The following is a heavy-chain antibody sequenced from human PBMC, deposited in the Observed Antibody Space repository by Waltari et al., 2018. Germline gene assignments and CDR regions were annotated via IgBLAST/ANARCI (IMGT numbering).Heavy chain of an antibody. CDR2: IYWNDDK. D-gene: IGHD2-21*02. J-gene: IGHJ5*02. CDR1: GFSLSTSGVG. Sequence: QITLKESGHTLVKPTQTLTLTCTFSGFSLSTSGVGVGWIRQPPGKALEWLALIYWNDDKRYSPSLKTRLTITKDTSKNQVVLTMTNMDPLDTATYYCAHRGRGDSRFDPWGQGTLVTVSS. V-gene: IGHV2-5*01. CDR3: AHRGRGDSRFDP.